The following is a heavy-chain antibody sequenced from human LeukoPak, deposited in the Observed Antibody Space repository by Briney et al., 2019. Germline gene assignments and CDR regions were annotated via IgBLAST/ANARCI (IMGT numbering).Heavy chain of an antibody. J-gene: IGHJ5*02. CDR1: GGSFSGYY. V-gene: IGHV4-34*01. CDR3: ARALGGRFDP. Sequence: SETLSLTCAVYGGSFSGYYWSWIRQPPGKGLEWIGEINHSGSTNYNPSLKSRVTILVDTSKNQFSLKLSSVTAADTAVYYCARALGGRFDPWGQGTLVTVSS. CDR2: INHSGST.